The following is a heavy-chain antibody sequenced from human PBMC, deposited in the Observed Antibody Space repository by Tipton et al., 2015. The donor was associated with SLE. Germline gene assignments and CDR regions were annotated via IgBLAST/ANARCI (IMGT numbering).Heavy chain of an antibody. V-gene: IGHV4-38-2*02. Sequence: TLSLTCTVSGYSISSGYYWGWIRQPPGKGLEWLGSIYHIGSTYYNPSLKSRVTISVDTSKNQFSLKLSSVTAADTAVYYCARVGCSSTSCYRGDAFDIWGQGTMVTVSS. D-gene: IGHD2-2*02. CDR1: GYSISSGYY. CDR3: ARVGCSSTSCYRGDAFDI. CDR2: IYHIGST. J-gene: IGHJ3*02.